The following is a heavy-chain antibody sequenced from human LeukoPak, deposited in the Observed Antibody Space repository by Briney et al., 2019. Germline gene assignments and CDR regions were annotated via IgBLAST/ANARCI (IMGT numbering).Heavy chain of an antibody. CDR2: IYHSGST. CDR3: ARVRIGGGYCSSTSCYFDY. CDR1: GCSISSGGYS. J-gene: IGHJ4*02. V-gene: IGHV4-30-2*01. Sequence: PSETLSLTCAVSGCSISSGGYSWSWIRQPPGKGLEWIGYIYHSGSTYYNPSLKSRVTISVDRSKNQFSLKLSSVTAADTAVYYCARVRIGGGYCSSTSCYFDYWGQGTLVTVSS. D-gene: IGHD2-2*01.